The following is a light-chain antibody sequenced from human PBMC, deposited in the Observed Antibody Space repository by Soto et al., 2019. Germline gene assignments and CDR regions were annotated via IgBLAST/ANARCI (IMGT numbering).Light chain of an antibody. CDR1: QSFTSRS. CDR3: QQYDSSPRT. V-gene: IGKV3-20*01. Sequence: EIVLTQSPGTLSLSPGERATVSCRASQSFTSRSLAWYQQKPGLAPRLLISGTSNRAAGIPDRFSGSGSGTDFTLTISRLEPEDFAVYYCQQYDSSPRTFGQGTKVEIK. J-gene: IGKJ1*01. CDR2: GTS.